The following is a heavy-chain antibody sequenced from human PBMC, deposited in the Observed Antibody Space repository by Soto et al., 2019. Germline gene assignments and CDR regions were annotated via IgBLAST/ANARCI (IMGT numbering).Heavy chain of an antibody. D-gene: IGHD3-10*01. V-gene: IGHV4-39*01. CDR1: GGSINNNNYY. CDR3: ARQYYFGSGSYYNRPFGF. Sequence: SETLSLTCTVSGGSINNNNYYWGWVRQPPGKGLEWIGSIYYSGNTYYNPSLKSRVTISVDTAKNQFSLKLSSVTAADTAVYYCARQYYFGSGSYYNRPFGFWGQGTLVTVSS. CDR2: IYYSGNT. J-gene: IGHJ4*02.